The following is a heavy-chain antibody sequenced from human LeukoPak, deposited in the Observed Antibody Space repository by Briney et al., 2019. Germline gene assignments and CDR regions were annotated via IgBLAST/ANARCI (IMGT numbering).Heavy chain of an antibody. CDR1: GFTFSSYS. CDR2: ISSSSSYI. V-gene: IGHV3-21*01. CDR3: SREEILVVAAQDYYLMDV. Sequence: GGSLRLSCAASGFTFSSYSMNWVRQAPGKGLEWVSSISSSSSYIYYADSVKGRFTISRDNAKNSLYLQMNSLRAEDTAVYYCSREEILVVAAQDYYLMDVWGQGTTVTVSS. J-gene: IGHJ6*02. D-gene: IGHD2-2*01.